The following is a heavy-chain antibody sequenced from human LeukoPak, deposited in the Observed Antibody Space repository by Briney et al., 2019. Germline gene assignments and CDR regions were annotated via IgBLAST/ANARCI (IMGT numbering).Heavy chain of an antibody. CDR1: GDSLSGYY. Sequence: PSETLSLTCTVSGDSLSGYYWSWIRQPPGKGLEWIGYIYYSGSTNYNPSLKSRVTISVDTSKNQFSLKLSSVTAADTAVYYCARGGDTAMDRGLFDPWGQGTLVTVSS. CDR3: ARGGDTAMDRGLFDP. V-gene: IGHV4-59*01. CDR2: IYYSGST. J-gene: IGHJ5*02. D-gene: IGHD5-18*01.